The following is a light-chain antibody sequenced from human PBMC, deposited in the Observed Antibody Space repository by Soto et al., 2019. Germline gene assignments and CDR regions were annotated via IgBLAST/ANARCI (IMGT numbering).Light chain of an antibody. Sequence: EIVLTQSPGTLSLSPGDRATLSCRASQSVSNTYLAWYQQKPGQAPRLLISGASSRATGIPDRFSGSGSGTDFTLTISRLEPEEFAVYYCQHYGSSPRYTFGQGSKLEIK. CDR2: GAS. J-gene: IGKJ2*01. CDR3: QHYGSSPRYT. V-gene: IGKV3-20*01. CDR1: QSVSNTY.